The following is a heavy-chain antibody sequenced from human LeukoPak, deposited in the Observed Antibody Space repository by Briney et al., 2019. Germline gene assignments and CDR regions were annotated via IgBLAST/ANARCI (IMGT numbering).Heavy chain of an antibody. Sequence: PGRSLRPSCAASGFTFSSYGMHWVRQAPGKGLEWVAVISYDGSNKYYADSVKGRFTISRDNSKNTLYLQMNSLRAEDTAVYYCAKGRDYSNYDVKGWFDPWGQGTLVTVSS. CDR2: ISYDGSNK. CDR3: AKGRDYSNYDVKGWFDP. D-gene: IGHD4-11*01. V-gene: IGHV3-30*18. CDR1: GFTFSSYG. J-gene: IGHJ5*02.